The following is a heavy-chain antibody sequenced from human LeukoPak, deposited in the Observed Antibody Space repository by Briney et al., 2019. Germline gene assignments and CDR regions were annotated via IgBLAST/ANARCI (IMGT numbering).Heavy chain of an antibody. J-gene: IGHJ4*02. V-gene: IGHV1-46*01. D-gene: IGHD3-22*01. Sequence: GASVKVSCKASGYTFTSYYMHWVRQAPGQGLEWMGIINPSGGSTSYAQKFQGRVTITRDTSTSTVYMELSSLRSEDTAVYYCATSMIVVVKLDYWGQGTLVTVSS. CDR1: GYTFTSYY. CDR2: INPSGGST. CDR3: ATSMIVVVKLDY.